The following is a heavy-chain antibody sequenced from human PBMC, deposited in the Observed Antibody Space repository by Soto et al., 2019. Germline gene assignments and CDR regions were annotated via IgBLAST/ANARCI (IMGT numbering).Heavy chain of an antibody. D-gene: IGHD3-3*01. CDR2: IYSSGST. CDR1: GGAIGSHY. CDR3: ARGQRFSDWFDP. Sequence: SETMSLTCTISGGAIGSHYWTWIRQPAGKGLEWIGRIYSSGSTQYNPSLQSRVTMSLDTSKNQFSLRLESVTAADTAVYYCARGQRFSDWFDPWGQGTLVTVSS. J-gene: IGHJ5*02. V-gene: IGHV4-4*07.